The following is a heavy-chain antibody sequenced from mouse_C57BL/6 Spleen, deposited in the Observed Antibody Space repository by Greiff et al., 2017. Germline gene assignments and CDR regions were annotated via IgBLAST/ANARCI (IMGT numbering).Heavy chain of an antibody. D-gene: IGHD2-5*01. CDR3: ADYSNFSFAY. J-gene: IGHJ3*01. Sequence: EVKLMESGPGLVKPSQSLSLTCSVTGYSITSGYYWNWIRQFPGNKLEWMGYISYDGSNNYNPSLKNRISITRDTSKNQFFLKLNSVTTEDTATYYCADYSNFSFAYWGQGTLVTVSA. CDR1: GYSITSGYY. CDR2: ISYDGSN. V-gene: IGHV3-6*01.